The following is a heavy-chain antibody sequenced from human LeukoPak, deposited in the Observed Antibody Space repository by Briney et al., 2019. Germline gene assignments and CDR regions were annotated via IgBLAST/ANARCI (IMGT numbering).Heavy chain of an antibody. V-gene: IGHV3-11*01. CDR2: ISSSGSTI. J-gene: IGHJ3*02. CDR1: GFTFSDYY. Sequence: GGSLRLSCAASGFTFSDYYMSWIRQAPGKGPEWVSYISSSGSTIYYADSVKGRFTISRDNAKNSLYLQMNSLRAEDTAVYYCARTGYNWNQRAFDIWGQGTMVTVSS. D-gene: IGHD1-20*01. CDR3: ARTGYNWNQRAFDI.